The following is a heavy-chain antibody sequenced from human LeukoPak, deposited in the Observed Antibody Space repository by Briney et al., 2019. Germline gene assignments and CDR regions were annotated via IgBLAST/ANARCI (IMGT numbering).Heavy chain of an antibody. CDR3: ARVPTTVTNQIDY. Sequence: LGESLKISCKGSGYSFTSYWIGWVRQMPGKGLEWMGIIYPGDSDTRYSPSFQGQVTISADKSISTAYLQWSSLKASDTAMYYCARVPTTVTNQIDYWGQGTLVTVSS. V-gene: IGHV5-51*01. CDR1: GYSFTSYW. CDR2: IYPGDSDT. D-gene: IGHD4-17*01. J-gene: IGHJ4*02.